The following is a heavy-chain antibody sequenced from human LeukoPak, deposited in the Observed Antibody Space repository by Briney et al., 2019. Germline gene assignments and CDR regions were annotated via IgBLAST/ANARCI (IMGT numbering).Heavy chain of an antibody. D-gene: IGHD3-10*01. J-gene: IGHJ4*02. V-gene: IGHV3-30*04. Sequence: PGRSLRLSCAASGFTFSSYAMHWVRQAPGKGLEWVAVISFDGSDKYYADSVKGRFTISRDNSKNTLYLQMNSLRAEDTAVYYCAKEATVYGSGSYYTLYYFDYWGQGTLVTVSS. CDR1: GFTFSSYA. CDR2: ISFDGSDK. CDR3: AKEATVYGSGSYYTLYYFDY.